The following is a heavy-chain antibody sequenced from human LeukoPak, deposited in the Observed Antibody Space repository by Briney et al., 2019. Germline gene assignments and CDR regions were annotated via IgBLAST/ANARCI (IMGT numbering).Heavy chain of an antibody. J-gene: IGHJ4*02. Sequence: SETLSLTCAVYGGSFSGYYWSWIRQPPGKGLEWIGEINHSGSTNYNPSLKSRVTISVDTSKNQFSLKLSSATAADTAVYYCARGTRDITIFGVVDYWGQGTLVTVSS. CDR3: ARGTRDITIFGVVDY. CDR1: GGSFSGYY. CDR2: INHSGST. V-gene: IGHV4-34*01. D-gene: IGHD3-3*01.